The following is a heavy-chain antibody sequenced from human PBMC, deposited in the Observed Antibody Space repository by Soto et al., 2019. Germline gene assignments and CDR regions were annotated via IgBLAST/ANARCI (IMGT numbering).Heavy chain of an antibody. CDR3: ARGHYDFWSGSRFDP. J-gene: IGHJ5*02. CDR2: INSDGSST. Sequence: GGSLRLSCAASGFTFSSYWMHWVRPAPGKGLVWVSRINSDGSSTSYADSVKGRFTISRDNAKNTLYLQMSSLRAEDTAVYYCARGHYDFWSGSRFDPWGQGTLVTVSS. D-gene: IGHD3-3*01. V-gene: IGHV3-74*01. CDR1: GFTFSSYW.